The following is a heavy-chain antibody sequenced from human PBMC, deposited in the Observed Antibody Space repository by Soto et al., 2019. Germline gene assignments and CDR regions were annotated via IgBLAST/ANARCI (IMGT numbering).Heavy chain of an antibody. V-gene: IGHV4-31*03. J-gene: IGHJ4*02. Sequence: SETLSLTCTVSGDSINSGAYYWTWIRQHPGKGLEWIGCIYTDGGTDYSPSLKNRVTLSVDTSKNQFSLKMTSVTAADRAMYFCARYNSYAIDYWGRGTLVTVSS. D-gene: IGHD2-8*01. CDR1: GDSINSGAYY. CDR3: ARYNSYAIDY. CDR2: IYTDGGT.